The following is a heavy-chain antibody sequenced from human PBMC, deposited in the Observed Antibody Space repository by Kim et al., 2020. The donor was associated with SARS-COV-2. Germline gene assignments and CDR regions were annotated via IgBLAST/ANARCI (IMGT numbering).Heavy chain of an antibody. CDR1: GFTFSRYA. CDR2: VNNGGNA. V-gene: IGHV3-23*01. CDR3: AKDHHSSGWPTFDY. Sequence: GGSLRLSCAASGFTFSRYAMCWVRQAPGKEPEWIASVNNGGNAYYAGSVQGRFTVSRDNSANTLTLHMNNLRAEDTALYYCAKDHHSSGWPTFDYWGQGT. J-gene: IGHJ4*02. D-gene: IGHD6-19*01.